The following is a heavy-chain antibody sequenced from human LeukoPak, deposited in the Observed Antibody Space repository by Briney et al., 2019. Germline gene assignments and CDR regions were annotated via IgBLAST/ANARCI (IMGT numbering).Heavy chain of an antibody. CDR1: GFTFSRFS. D-gene: IGHD6-13*01. J-gene: IGHJ3*02. Sequence: GGSLRLSCAGSGFTFSRFSMIWVRQAPGKGLEWVASISSGSHHKYHADSLKGRFTISRDNGKNSLFLQMNSLRAEDTALYYCATRLTADSYEASDIWGQGTMVTVPS. CDR2: ISSGSHHK. CDR3: ATRLTADSYEASDI. V-gene: IGHV3-21*06.